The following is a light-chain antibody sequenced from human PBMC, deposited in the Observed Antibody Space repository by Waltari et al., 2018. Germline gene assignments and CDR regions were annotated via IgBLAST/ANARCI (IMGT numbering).Light chain of an antibody. CDR3: AAWDDRLRGRGV. Sequence: QSVLTQPPSASGTPGQRVTISCSGSSSNIGSNHVFWYQQLPGTAPKLLIYRNEQRPSGVPDRFSGSKSGPSASLAISGVRSEDEADYYCAAWDDRLRGRGVFCGGTKLTVL. V-gene: IGLV1-47*01. CDR2: RNE. J-gene: IGLJ3*02. CDR1: SSNIGSNH.